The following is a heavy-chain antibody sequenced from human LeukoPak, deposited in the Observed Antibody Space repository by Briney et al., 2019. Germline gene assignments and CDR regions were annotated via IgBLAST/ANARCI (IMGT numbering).Heavy chain of an antibody. V-gene: IGHV4-34*01. D-gene: IGHD6-13*01. CDR2: INHSGST. Sequence: SETLSLTCAVYGGSFSGYYWSWIRQPPGKGLEWIGEINHSGSTNYNPSLKSRVTISVDTSKNQFSLKLSSVTAADTAVYYCARVRQQLSGFDYWGQGTLVPVSS. CDR1: GGSFSGYY. J-gene: IGHJ4*02. CDR3: ARVRQQLSGFDY.